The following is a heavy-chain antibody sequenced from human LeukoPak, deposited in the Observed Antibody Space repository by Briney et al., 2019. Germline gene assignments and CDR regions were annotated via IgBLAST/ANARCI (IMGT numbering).Heavy chain of an antibody. CDR1: GGSISSSSYY. Sequence: PSETLSLTCTVSGGSISSSSYYWGWIRQPPGKGLEWIGSIDYSERSSHNPSLKSRVTISVDTSKNQFSLELSSVTAADTAVYYCARVVDHGYSDYWGLGTLVTVSS. V-gene: IGHV4-39*07. J-gene: IGHJ4*02. CDR2: IDYSERS. D-gene: IGHD5-24*01. CDR3: ARVVDHGYSDY.